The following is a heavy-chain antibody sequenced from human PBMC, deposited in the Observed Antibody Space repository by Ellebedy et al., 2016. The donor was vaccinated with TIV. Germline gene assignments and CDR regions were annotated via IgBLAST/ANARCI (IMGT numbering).Heavy chain of an antibody. CDR3: ARDQNYYGSDLYGMDV. J-gene: IGHJ6*02. D-gene: IGHD3-10*01. CDR2: IYYSGST. Sequence: SETLSLTCTVSGGSISSSSSYYWGWIRQPPGKGLEWIGYIYYSGSTKYNPSLKSRVTISVDTSKNQFSLKLSSVTAADTAVYYCARDQNYYGSDLYGMDVWGQGTTVTVSS. V-gene: IGHV4-61*01. CDR1: GGSISSSSSYY.